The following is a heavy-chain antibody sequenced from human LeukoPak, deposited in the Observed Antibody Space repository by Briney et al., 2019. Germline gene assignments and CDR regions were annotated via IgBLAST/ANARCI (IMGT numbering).Heavy chain of an antibody. CDR3: AKDQYFDWFPPGWYYYYMDV. Sequence: PGGTLRLSCAASGFTFSSYGMSWVRQAPGKGLEWVSAISGGGGSTYYADSVKGRFTISRDNSKNTLYLQMNSLRAEDTAVYYCAKDQYFDWFPPGWYYYYMDVWGKGTTVTISS. V-gene: IGHV3-23*01. CDR1: GFTFSSYG. J-gene: IGHJ6*03. D-gene: IGHD3-9*01. CDR2: ISGGGGST.